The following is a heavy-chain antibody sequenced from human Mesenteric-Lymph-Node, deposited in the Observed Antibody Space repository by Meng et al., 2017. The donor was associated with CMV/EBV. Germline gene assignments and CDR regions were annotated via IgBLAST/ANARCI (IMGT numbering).Heavy chain of an antibody. CDR2: ISSSSSYI. V-gene: IGHV3-21*01. J-gene: IGHJ6*02. CDR3: ARAGSSSICMDV. D-gene: IGHD6-6*01. Sequence: SLNISCAASGSTFSSYSMNWVRPAPGQGLEWVSSISSSSSYIYYADSVKGRFTISRDNAKNSLYLQMNSLRAEDTAVYYCARAGSSSICMDVWGQGTTVTVSS. CDR1: GSTFSSYS.